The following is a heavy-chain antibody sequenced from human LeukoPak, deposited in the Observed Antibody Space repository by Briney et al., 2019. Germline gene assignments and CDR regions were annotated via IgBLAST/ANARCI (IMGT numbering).Heavy chain of an antibody. D-gene: IGHD3-10*01. J-gene: IGHJ4*02. Sequence: GGSLRLSCAASGFTVSSSYMSWVRQAPGKGLEWVSLIYSGGSTYYADSVKGRFTISRDNSKNTLYLQMNSLRAEDTAVYYCAREGPYFTDRRGYWGQGTLVTVSS. CDR3: AREGPYFTDRRGY. CDR1: GFTVSSSY. V-gene: IGHV3-66*01. CDR2: IYSGGST.